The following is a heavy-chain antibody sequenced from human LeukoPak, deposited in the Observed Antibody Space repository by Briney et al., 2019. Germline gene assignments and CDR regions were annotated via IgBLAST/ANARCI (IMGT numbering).Heavy chain of an antibody. Sequence: SETLSLTCAVYGVSFSGYYWNWIRQPPGKGLEWIGEINHSGSTNYNPSPKSRVTISVDTSKNQFSLKLSSVTAADTAVYYCARGGLIVVVPAARKLFDYWGEGTLVTVSS. D-gene: IGHD2-2*01. CDR2: INHSGST. CDR3: ARGGLIVVVPAARKLFDY. V-gene: IGHV4-34*01. J-gene: IGHJ4*02. CDR1: GVSFSGYY.